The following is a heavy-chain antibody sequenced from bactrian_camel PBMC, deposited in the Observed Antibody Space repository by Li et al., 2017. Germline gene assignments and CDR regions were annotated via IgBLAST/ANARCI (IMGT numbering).Heavy chain of an antibody. V-gene: IGHV3S60*01. CDR2: ISSDEST. CDR1: GSTFDDRD. Sequence: HVQLVESGGGSVQAGGSLRLSCTASGSTFDDRDMAWYRQAPGNGCELVSRISSDESTYYADSVKGRFTISKDNERNTLALQMSSLKPEDSAMYYCAAWETAEFDGFWVGFCEAGALRPESYKDHYWGQGTQVTVS. CDR3: AAWETAEFDGFWVGFCEAGALRPESYKDHY. D-gene: IGHD1*01. J-gene: IGHJ4*01.